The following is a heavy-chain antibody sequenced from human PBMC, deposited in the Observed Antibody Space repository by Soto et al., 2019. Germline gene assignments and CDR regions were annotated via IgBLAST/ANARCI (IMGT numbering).Heavy chain of an antibody. V-gene: IGHV3-23*01. CDR3: ARDQCRGGSCYAEGDY. D-gene: IGHD2-15*01. CDR1: GFTFSSYA. J-gene: IGHJ4*02. CDR2: ISGSGGST. Sequence: GSLRLSCAASGFTFSSYAMSWVRRAPGKGLEWVSGISGSGGSTYYADSVKGRFTVSRDNYKNTLYLQMNSLRAEDTAVYYCARDQCRGGSCYAEGDYWGQGTLVTVSS.